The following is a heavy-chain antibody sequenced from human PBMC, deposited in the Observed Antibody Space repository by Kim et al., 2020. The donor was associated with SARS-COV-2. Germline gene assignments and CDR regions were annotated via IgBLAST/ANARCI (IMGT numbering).Heavy chain of an antibody. Sequence: GGSLRLSCAASGFTFSSYEMNWVRQAPGKGLEWVSYISSSGSTIYYAESVKGRFTISRDNAKNSLYLQMNSLRAEDTAIYYCARGGYYDRSGPRIDYWGQGTLVTVSS. V-gene: IGHV3-48*03. CDR1: GFTFSSYE. CDR3: ARGGYYDRSGPRIDY. J-gene: IGHJ4*02. D-gene: IGHD3-22*01. CDR2: ISSSGSTI.